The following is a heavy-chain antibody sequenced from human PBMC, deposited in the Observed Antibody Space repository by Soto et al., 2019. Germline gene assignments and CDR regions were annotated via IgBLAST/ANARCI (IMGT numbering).Heavy chain of an antibody. CDR2: IYWDDDK. D-gene: IGHD2-21*02. Sequence: QITLKESGPTLVKPTQTLTLTCTFSGFSLSTIGVGVGWIRQPPGKALEWLALIYWDDDKRYSPSLKSRLTVTKDTSKNQVVLTMTNMDPVDTATYYCVQSRCGGDCLQSYSSHSYYGLDVWSQGTTVTVSS. J-gene: IGHJ6*02. V-gene: IGHV2-5*02. CDR3: VQSRCGGDCLQSYSSHSYYGLDV. CDR1: GFSLSTIGVG.